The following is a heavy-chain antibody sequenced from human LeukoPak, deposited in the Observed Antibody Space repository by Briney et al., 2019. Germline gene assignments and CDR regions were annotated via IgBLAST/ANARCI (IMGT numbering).Heavy chain of an antibody. CDR2: IWYDGSNK. V-gene: IGHV3-33*01. J-gene: IGHJ4*02. CDR1: GFTFSSYG. CDR3: ARGSSWGSCFFGY. Sequence: PGRSLRLSCAPSGFTFSSYGMHWVRQATGKGLEWVAVIWYDGSNKFYAGSVKGRYTISRDNSKNTLYLQMISLRAEDTAVYYCARGSSWGSCFFGYWGQGTLVTASS. D-gene: IGHD2-2*01.